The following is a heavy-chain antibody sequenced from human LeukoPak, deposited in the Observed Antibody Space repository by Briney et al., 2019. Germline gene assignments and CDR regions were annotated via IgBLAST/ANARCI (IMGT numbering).Heavy chain of an antibody. D-gene: IGHD3-22*01. Sequence: GGSLRLSFAASGFTFSSYSMNWVRQAPGKGREWVSYISSSSSTIYYADSVKGRFTISRDNAKNSLYLQMNSLRAEDTAVYYCARDRDSGYYLGPFDYWGQGTLVTVSS. V-gene: IGHV3-48*04. CDR3: ARDRDSGYYLGPFDY. CDR1: GFTFSSYS. CDR2: ISSSSSTI. J-gene: IGHJ4*02.